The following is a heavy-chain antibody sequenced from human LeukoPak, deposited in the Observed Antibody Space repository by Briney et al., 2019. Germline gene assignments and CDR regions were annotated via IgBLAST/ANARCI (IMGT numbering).Heavy chain of an antibody. CDR2: ISGSGGTT. V-gene: IGHV3-23*01. D-gene: IGHD5-12*01. CDR3: AKGTLVATMFGVEVDV. Sequence: GGSLRLSCAASGFTFSTYPMSWVRQAPGKGLEWVSGISGSGGTTYYADSVKGRFTTSRDNSKSTLYLQMNSLRAEDTAVYYCAKGTLVATMFGVEVDVWGQGTTVTVSS. CDR1: GFTFSTYP. J-gene: IGHJ6*02.